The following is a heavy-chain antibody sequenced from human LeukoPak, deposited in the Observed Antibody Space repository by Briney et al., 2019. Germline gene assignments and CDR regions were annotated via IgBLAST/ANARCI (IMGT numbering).Heavy chain of an antibody. CDR3: ARGSEICSGGSCYGSFVDY. CDR2: INHSGST. Sequence: PSETLSLTCAVYGGSFSGYYWSWNRQPPGKGLEWIGEINHSGSTNYNPSLKSRVTISVDTSKNQFSLKLSSVTAADTAVYYCARGSEICSGGSCYGSFVDYWGQGTLVTVSS. CDR1: GGSFSGYY. D-gene: IGHD2-15*01. V-gene: IGHV4-34*01. J-gene: IGHJ4*02.